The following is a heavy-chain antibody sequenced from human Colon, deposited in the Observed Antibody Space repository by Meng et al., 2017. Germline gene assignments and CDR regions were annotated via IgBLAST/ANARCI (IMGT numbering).Heavy chain of an antibody. J-gene: IGHJ3*02. V-gene: IGHV1-18*01. CDR3: ARDTPVVGNGNACDI. Sequence: SVTVSCKPSGYTSTSHGISWVRQAPGQGLEWMGWISVSNGDTNYAQRFQGRVTMTTDTSTSTAYMEVRTLRSDETAMYYCARDTPVVGNGNACDIWGQGTMVTVSS. CDR2: ISVSNGDT. D-gene: IGHD6-13*01. CDR1: GYTSTSHG.